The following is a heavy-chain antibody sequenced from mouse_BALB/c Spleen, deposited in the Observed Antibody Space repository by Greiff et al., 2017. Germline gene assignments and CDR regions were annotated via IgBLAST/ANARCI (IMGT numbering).Heavy chain of an antibody. V-gene: IGHV3-6*02. D-gene: IGHD2-3*01. Sequence: EVQLQESGPGLVKPSQSLSLTCSVTGYSITSGYYWNWIRQFPGNKLEWMGYISYDGSNNYNPSLKNRISITRDTSKNQFFLKLNSVTTEDTATYYCARRWLLRHYAMDYWGQGTSVTVSS. J-gene: IGHJ4*01. CDR1: GYSITSGYY. CDR3: ARRWLLRHYAMDY. CDR2: ISYDGSN.